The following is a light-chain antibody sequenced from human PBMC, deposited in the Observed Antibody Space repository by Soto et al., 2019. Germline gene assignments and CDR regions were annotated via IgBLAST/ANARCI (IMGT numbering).Light chain of an antibody. V-gene: IGKV3-15*01. J-gene: IGKJ3*01. CDR2: AAS. Sequence: EIVVTQSPGILSVSPGDRATLSCRASQSVSTNLAWYQQKPGQAPTLLIYAASTRATGIPARFNGSGSGTDFALTISSRQSEDFAVYYCQEYSKWPRFPFPPGTRVDI. CDR1: QSVSTN. CDR3: QEYSKWPRFP.